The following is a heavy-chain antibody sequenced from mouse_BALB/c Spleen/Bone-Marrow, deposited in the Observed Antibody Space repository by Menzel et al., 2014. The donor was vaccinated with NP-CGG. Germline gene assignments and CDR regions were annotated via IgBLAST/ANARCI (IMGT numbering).Heavy chain of an antibody. CDR3: TRVITAVLATRAMDY. CDR2: IYPGNSDT. Sequence: VQLQQSGTVLARPGASVKMSCKASGYTFTSYWMHWVKQRPGQGLEWIGAIYPGNSDTSYNQKFKGKAKLTAVTSTSTAYMELSSLTNEDSAGYYCTRVITAVLATRAMDYWGQGSSVTVSS. D-gene: IGHD1-1*01. J-gene: IGHJ4*01. V-gene: IGHV1-5*01. CDR1: GYTFTSYW.